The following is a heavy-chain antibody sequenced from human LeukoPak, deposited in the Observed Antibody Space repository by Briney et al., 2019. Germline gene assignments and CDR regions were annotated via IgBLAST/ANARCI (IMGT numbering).Heavy chain of an antibody. J-gene: IGHJ4*02. D-gene: IGHD1-26*01. CDR1: GGTFSSYA. CDR2: ISAYNGNT. Sequence: GASVKVSCKASGGTFSSYAISWVRQAPGQGLEWMGWISAYNGNTNYAQKLQGRVTMTTDTPTSTAYMELRSLRSDDTAVYYCARDRHIVGATTDFDYWGQGTLVTVSS. CDR3: ARDRHIVGATTDFDY. V-gene: IGHV1-18*01.